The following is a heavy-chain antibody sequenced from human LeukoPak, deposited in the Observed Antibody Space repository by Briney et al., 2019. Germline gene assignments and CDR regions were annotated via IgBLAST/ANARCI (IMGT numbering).Heavy chain of an antibody. V-gene: IGHV4-34*01. CDR2: INHSGGT. CDR1: GGSFSGYF. J-gene: IGHJ4*02. D-gene: IGHD3-9*01. Sequence: SETLSLTCAVYGGSFSGYFWSWIRQPPGKGLEWIGEINHSGGTSYNPSLMGRVTISVDTFKNQFSLKMSSVTAADTALYYCARGRYPCYWGQGTLVTVSS. CDR3: ARGRYPCY.